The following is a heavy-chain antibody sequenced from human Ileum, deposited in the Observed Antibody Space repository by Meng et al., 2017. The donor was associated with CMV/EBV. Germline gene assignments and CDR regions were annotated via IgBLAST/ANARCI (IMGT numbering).Heavy chain of an antibody. J-gene: IGHJ5*02. D-gene: IGHD3-16*01. V-gene: IGHV1-18*01. CDR1: GYTFITFG. CDR3: ARGEFSAYAST. CDR2: ITPYNGKT. Sequence: QVQLVQSGTEVKKPGASVKVSCKASGYTFITFGITWVRQAPGQGLEWMGWITPYNGKTDYAQRLQNRVTMTTDTSTNTVYMELRSLRSDDTAVYYCARGEFSAYASTWGQGTLVTVSS.